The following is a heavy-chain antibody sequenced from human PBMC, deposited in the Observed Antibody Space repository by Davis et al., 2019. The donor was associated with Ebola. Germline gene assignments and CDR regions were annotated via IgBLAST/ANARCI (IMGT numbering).Heavy chain of an antibody. V-gene: IGHV3-9*01. J-gene: IGHJ1*01. D-gene: IGHD6-13*01. Sequence: SLKISCAASGFTFDDYAMHWVRQAPGKGLEWVSGISWNSGSIGYADSVKGRFTISRDNAKNSLYLQMNSLRAEDTALYYCAKDILDSSSCLLHWGQGTLVTVSS. CDR1: GFTFDDYA. CDR2: ISWNSGSI. CDR3: AKDILDSSSCLLH.